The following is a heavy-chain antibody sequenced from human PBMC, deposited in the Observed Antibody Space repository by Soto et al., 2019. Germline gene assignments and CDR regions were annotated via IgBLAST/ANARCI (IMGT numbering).Heavy chain of an antibody. J-gene: IGHJ5*02. CDR2: ICWNSGSI. V-gene: IGHV3-9*01. Sequence: EVQLVESGGGLVQPGRSLRLSCAASGFTFDDYAMHWVRQAPGKGLEWVSGICWNSGSIGYADSVKGRFTISRDNAKNSLYLQMNSLRAEDTALYYCAKENSSSWYYKWFDPWGQGTLVTVSS. CDR3: AKENSSSWYYKWFDP. CDR1: GFTFDDYA. D-gene: IGHD6-13*01.